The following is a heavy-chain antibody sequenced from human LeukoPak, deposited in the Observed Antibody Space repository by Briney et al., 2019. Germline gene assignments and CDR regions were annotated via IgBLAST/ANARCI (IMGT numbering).Heavy chain of an antibody. D-gene: IGHD3-3*01. J-gene: IGHJ4*02. CDR3: ASGLTIFGVVSPPDY. CDR1: GGSISSGGYS. Sequence: PSETLSLTCAVSGGSISSGGYSWSWIRQPPGKGLEWIGYIYHSGSTYYNPSLKSRVTISVDRSKNQFSLKLSSVTAAGTAVYYCASGLTIFGVVSPPDYWGQGTLVTVSS. V-gene: IGHV4-30-2*01. CDR2: IYHSGST.